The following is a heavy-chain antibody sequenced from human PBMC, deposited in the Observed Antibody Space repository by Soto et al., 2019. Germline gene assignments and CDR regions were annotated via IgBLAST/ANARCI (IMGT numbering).Heavy chain of an antibody. CDR2: ISYDGSNK. V-gene: IGHV3-30*18. CDR3: AKGWFSGPLDY. CDR1: GFTFSSYG. D-gene: IGHD1-26*01. J-gene: IGHJ4*02. Sequence: QVQLVESGGGVVQPGRSLRLSCAASGFTFSSYGMHGARQAPGKGLEWVAVISYDGSNKYYADSVKGRFTISRDNSKNTLYLQMNSLRAEDTAVYYCAKGWFSGPLDYWGQGTLVTVSS.